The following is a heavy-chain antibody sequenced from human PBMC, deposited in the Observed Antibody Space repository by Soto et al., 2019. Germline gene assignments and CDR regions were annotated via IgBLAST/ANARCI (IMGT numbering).Heavy chain of an antibody. CDR1: GGSINTNGYY. CDR2: IYYSGST. D-gene: IGHD3-16*01. Sequence: QLQLQESGPGLVKPSGTLSLTCTVSGGSINTNGYYWGWIRQPPGKGLEWIGNIYYSGSTYYNPSLTSRVPISIDTSKNQFSLNLSSVTAADTAVYYCARRDRGGFYFDYWGQGALVAVSS. J-gene: IGHJ4*02. CDR3: ARRDRGGFYFDY. V-gene: IGHV4-39*01.